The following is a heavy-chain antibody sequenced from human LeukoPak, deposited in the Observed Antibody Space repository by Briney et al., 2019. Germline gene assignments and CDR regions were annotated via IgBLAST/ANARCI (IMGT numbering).Heavy chain of an antibody. D-gene: IGHD6-25*01. CDR2: INSDGRNT. J-gene: IGHJ4*02. CDR3: ARGGSITAAPDY. CDR1: GFTFSSYW. Sequence: GGSLRLSCAASGFTFSSYWMHWVRQAPGKGLVWVSRINSDGRNTSYADSVKGRFTISRDNARNTLYLQMNSLRAEDTAVYFCARGGSITAAPDYWGQGTLVTVSS. V-gene: IGHV3-74*01.